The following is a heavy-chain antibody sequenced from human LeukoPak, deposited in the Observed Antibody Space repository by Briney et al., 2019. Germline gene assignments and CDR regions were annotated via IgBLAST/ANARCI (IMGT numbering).Heavy chain of an antibody. Sequence: GGSLRLSCAASGFTFSSYSMHWVRQAPGKGLEWVAVISYDGNNKYYADSVKGRFTISRDNSKNTLYLQMNSLRAEDTAVYYCARTFRDGYNLDAFDIWGQGTMVTVSS. CDR1: GFTFSSYS. CDR3: ARTFRDGYNLDAFDI. D-gene: IGHD5-24*01. CDR2: ISYDGNNK. V-gene: IGHV3-30-3*01. J-gene: IGHJ3*02.